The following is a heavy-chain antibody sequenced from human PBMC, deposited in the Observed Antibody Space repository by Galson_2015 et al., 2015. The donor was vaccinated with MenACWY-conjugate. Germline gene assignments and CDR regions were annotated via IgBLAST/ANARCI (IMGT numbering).Heavy chain of an antibody. D-gene: IGHD4-17*01. Sequence: SLRLSCAASGFTLYTSAMSWVRQSPGKGLERVAGIYGSGHRDTFYADSVKGRFTISRDESNNLVYLQMTSLRVEDTAVYYCAKDRHPDGVWNFDYWGQGSLVTVSS. J-gene: IGHJ4*02. CDR1: GFTLYTSA. V-gene: IGHV3-23*01. CDR2: IYGSGHRDT. CDR3: AKDRHPDGVWNFDY.